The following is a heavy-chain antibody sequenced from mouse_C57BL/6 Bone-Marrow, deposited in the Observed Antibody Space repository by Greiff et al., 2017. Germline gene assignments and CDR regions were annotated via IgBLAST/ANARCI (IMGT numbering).Heavy chain of an antibody. CDR2: ISYDGSN. Sequence: EVQLQESGPGLVKPSQSLSLTCSVTGYSITSGYYWNWIRQFPGNKLEWMGYISYDGSNNYNPSLKNRISIPRDTSKNQFFLKLNSVTTEDTATYYCARGGVLGQDFDYWGQGTTLTVSS. CDR3: ARGGVLGQDFDY. D-gene: IGHD4-1*01. J-gene: IGHJ2*01. CDR1: GYSITSGYY. V-gene: IGHV3-6*01.